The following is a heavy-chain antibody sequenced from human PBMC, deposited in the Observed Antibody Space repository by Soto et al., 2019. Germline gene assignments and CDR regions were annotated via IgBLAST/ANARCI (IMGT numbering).Heavy chain of an antibody. CDR2: IYYSGST. Sequence: SETLSLTCTISGGSISSGGYYWSWIRQHPGKGLEWIGYIYYSGSTYYNPSLKSRVTISVDTSKNQFSLKLSSVTAADTAVYYCARGAYCSSTSCYERPYFYYCGQGTLVTVSS. CDR1: GGSISSGGYY. D-gene: IGHD2-2*01. V-gene: IGHV4-31*03. J-gene: IGHJ4*02. CDR3: ARGAYCSSTSCYERPYFYY.